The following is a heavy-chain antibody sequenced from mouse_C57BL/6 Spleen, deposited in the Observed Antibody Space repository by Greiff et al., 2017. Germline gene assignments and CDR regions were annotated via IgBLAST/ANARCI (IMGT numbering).Heavy chain of an antibody. Sequence: EVKLQESGAELVRPGSSVKMSCKTSGYTFTSYGINWVKQRPGQGLAWIGYLYLGNGYTEYNVKFKGKATLTSDPSSSTAYMQLSSLTSEDSAIDFCAGDYGRSLDVWGTGTTVTVSS. J-gene: IGHJ1*03. CDR2: LYLGNGYT. D-gene: IGHD1-1*01. CDR3: AGDYGRSLDV. V-gene: IGHV1-58*01. CDR1: GYTFTSYG.